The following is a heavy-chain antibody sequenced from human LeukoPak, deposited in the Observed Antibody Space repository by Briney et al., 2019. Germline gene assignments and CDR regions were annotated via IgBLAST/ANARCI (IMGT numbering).Heavy chain of an antibody. CDR1: GFMFSSFA. J-gene: IGHJ4*02. CDR2: ISYDGSNT. V-gene: IGHV3-30-3*01. D-gene: IGHD4-17*01. CDR3: ARDGRGGDYGIPLLDY. Sequence: GGSLRLSCAASGFMFSSFAMHWVRQAPGKGLEWVAMISYDGSNTCAADSVKGRFTVSRDNSKNTLYLQMSSLRPEDTAMFYCARDGRGGDYGIPLLDYWGQGTLVIVSS.